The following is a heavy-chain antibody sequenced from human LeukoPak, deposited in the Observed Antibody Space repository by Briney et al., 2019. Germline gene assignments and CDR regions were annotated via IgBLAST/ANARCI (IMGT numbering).Heavy chain of an antibody. CDR2: IYHSGST. Sequence: TSETLSLTCTVSGGSISIYYWNWIRQPPGKGLEWIGSIYHSGSTTYNPSLKSRVTISGDTSKNQFSLKLSSVTAADTAVYYCARGVRDGYEYYFDYWGQGTLVTVSS. V-gene: IGHV4-59*12. CDR3: ARGVRDGYEYYFDY. D-gene: IGHD5-12*01. J-gene: IGHJ4*02. CDR1: GGSISIYY.